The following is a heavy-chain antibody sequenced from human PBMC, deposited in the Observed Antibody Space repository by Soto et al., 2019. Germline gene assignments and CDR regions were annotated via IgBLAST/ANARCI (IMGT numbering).Heavy chain of an antibody. Sequence: QVQLQESGPGLVKPSQTLSLTCTASGGSISSGGYYWSWIRQHPGKGLEWIGYIYYSGSTYYNPSLKSRVTISVDTSKNQFSLKLSSVTAADTAVYYCARDRDGVAPYYFDYWGQGTLVTVSS. V-gene: IGHV4-31*03. CDR2: IYYSGST. CDR3: ARDRDGVAPYYFDY. CDR1: GGSISSGGYY. J-gene: IGHJ4*02. D-gene: IGHD2-15*01.